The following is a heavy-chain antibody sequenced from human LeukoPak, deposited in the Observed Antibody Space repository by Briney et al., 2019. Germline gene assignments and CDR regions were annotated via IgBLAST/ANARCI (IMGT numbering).Heavy chain of an antibody. CDR3: ARDLDWILFDY. CDR2: IRPEGTTT. Sequence: GGSLRLSCAASGFTFSTYWVHWVRQAPGKGLVWVSRIRPEGTTTAYADSVKGRFTISRDNAKNTLFLQMNSPSAEDTAVYYCARDLDWILFDYWGQGTLVTVSS. J-gene: IGHJ4*02. V-gene: IGHV3-74*03. CDR1: GFTFSTYW. D-gene: IGHD3-9*01.